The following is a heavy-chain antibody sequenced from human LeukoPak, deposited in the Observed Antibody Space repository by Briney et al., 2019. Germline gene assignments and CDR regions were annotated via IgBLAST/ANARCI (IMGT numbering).Heavy chain of an antibody. D-gene: IGHD6-19*01. J-gene: IGHJ4*02. CDR2: INPSGGST. CDR1: GYTFTSYY. V-gene: IGHV1-46*01. Sequence: ASVKVSCKASGYTFTSYYMHWVRQAPGQGLEWMGIINPSGGSTSYAQEFQGRVTMTRDMSTSTVYMELSSLRSEDTAVYYCAMIAVAGHYFDYWGQGTLVTVSS. CDR3: AMIAVAGHYFDY.